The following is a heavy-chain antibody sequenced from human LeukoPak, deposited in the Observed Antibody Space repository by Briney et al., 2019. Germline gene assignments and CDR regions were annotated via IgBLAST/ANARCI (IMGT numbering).Heavy chain of an antibody. CDR1: GGSLGRGDYF. Sequence: PSETLSLTCIVSGGSLGRGDYFWTWIRQPPGKGLEWIGYISYSGSAHYNPSLKSRLTISRDRSKTQFSLSLTSVTAADTAVYYCARVNHVYCSTAACFRAGWFDPWGQGTLVTVSS. V-gene: IGHV4-30-4*01. D-gene: IGHD2-15*01. CDR2: ISYSGSA. CDR3: ARVNHVYCSTAACFRAGWFDP. J-gene: IGHJ5*02.